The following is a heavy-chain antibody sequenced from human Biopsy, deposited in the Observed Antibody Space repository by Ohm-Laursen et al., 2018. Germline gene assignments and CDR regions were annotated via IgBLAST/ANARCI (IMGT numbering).Heavy chain of an antibody. V-gene: IGHV1-69*06. CDR3: ATKLTGYFHH. J-gene: IGHJ1*01. CDR1: GGTFSNYG. CDR2: NIPILGTG. Sequence: SVKVSCKAPGGTFSNYGVNWVRQAPGQGLEWLGGNIPILGTGNYAQKFQDRVTVAADTSTSTATMELRSLRSNDTAVYYCATKLTGYFHHWGQGTLVIVSS. D-gene: IGHD3-9*01.